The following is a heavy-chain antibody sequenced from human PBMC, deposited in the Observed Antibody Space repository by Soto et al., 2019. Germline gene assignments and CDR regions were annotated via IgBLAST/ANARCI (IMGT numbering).Heavy chain of an antibody. D-gene: IGHD3-22*01. CDR2: INPSGGST. V-gene: IGHV1-46*01. CDR1: VYTFTSYY. J-gene: IGHJ4*02. CDR3: ARTYYYDSSGYYRAYYFDY. Sequence: ASVKVSCTASVYTFTSYYMHWVRQAPGQGLEWMGIINPSGGSTSYAQKFQGRVTMTRDTSTSTVYMELSSLRSEDTAVYYCARTYYYDSSGYYRAYYFDYWGQGTLVTVSS.